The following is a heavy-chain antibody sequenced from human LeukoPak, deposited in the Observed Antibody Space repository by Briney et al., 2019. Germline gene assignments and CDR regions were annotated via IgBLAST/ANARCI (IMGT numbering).Heavy chain of an antibody. J-gene: IGHJ4*02. Sequence: SETLSLTCAVYGGSFSGYYWSWIRQPPGKGLEWIGEINHSGSTNYNPSLKSRVTISVDTSKNQFSLKLSSVTAADTAVYYCARTTKVVGDYDHWGQGTLVTVSS. CDR1: GGSFSGYY. CDR3: ARTTKVVGDYDH. CDR2: INHSGST. V-gene: IGHV4-34*01. D-gene: IGHD2-15*01.